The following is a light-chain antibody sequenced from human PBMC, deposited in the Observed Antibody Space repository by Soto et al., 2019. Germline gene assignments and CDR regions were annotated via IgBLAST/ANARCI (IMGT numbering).Light chain of an antibody. V-gene: IGKV3-11*01. CDR2: DAS. Sequence: EIVFTQSPAALSFSPGERATLSCRASQSVSKSLAWYQQKPGQAPRLLIYDASSKPIGIPARFTGSGSGTDFTLTISGLEPEDFAVYYCQQRSDWPLTFGGGTKWISN. CDR3: QQRSDWPLT. CDR1: QSVSKS. J-gene: IGKJ4*01.